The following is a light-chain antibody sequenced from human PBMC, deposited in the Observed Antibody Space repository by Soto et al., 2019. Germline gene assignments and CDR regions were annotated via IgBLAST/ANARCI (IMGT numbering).Light chain of an antibody. CDR2: INN. CDR3: AAWDDSLNGYV. CDR1: SSNIGSNT. J-gene: IGLJ1*01. V-gene: IGLV1-44*01. Sequence: QSVLTQPLSASGTPGQRVTSSCSGSSSNIGSNTVNWFQHLPGTAPTLLIYINNQRPSGVPDRFSGSKSGTSAYLAISGLQSEDEPDYYCAAWDDSLNGYVFGTGTKVTVL.